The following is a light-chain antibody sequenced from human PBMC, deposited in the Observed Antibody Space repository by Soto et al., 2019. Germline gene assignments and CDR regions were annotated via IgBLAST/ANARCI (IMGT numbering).Light chain of an antibody. CDR1: QSVTSNF. Sequence: EIVLTQSPGTLSLSPGYRASLSCRAGQSVTSNFLAWYQQKPGQAPRLLIYAASSRATGIPDRFSGSGSGTEFTLTVSRLEPEDFAVYYCQQYGISQWTLNQGTKVDIK. J-gene: IGKJ1*01. CDR3: QQYGISQWT. V-gene: IGKV3-20*01. CDR2: AAS.